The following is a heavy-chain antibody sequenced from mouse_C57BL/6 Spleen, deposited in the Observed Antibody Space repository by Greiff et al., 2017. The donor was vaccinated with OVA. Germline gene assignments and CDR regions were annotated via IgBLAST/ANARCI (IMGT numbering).Heavy chain of an antibody. D-gene: IGHD2-4*01. CDR2: IYPGSGST. V-gene: IGHV1-55*01. CDR3: ARDDYDEEGYAMDY. J-gene: IGHJ4*01. Sequence: VQLQQSGAELVKPGASVKMSCKASGYTFTSYWITWVKQRPGQGLEWIGDIYPGSGSTNYNEKFKSKATLTVDTSSSTAYMQLSSLTSEDSAVYYCARDDYDEEGYAMDYWGQGTSVTVSS. CDR1: GYTFTSYW.